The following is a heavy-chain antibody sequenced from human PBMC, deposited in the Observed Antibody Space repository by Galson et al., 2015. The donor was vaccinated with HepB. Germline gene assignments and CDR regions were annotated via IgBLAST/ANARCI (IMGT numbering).Heavy chain of an antibody. V-gene: IGHV3-30*04. CDR3: ARDGPYYDSSGYYYARDAFDI. J-gene: IGHJ3*02. Sequence: SLRLSCAASGFTFSSYAMHWVRQAPGKGLEWVAVISYDGSNKYYADSVKGRFTISRDNSKNTLYLQMNSLRAEDTAVYYCARDGPYYDSSGYYYARDAFDIWGQGTMVTVSS. D-gene: IGHD3-22*01. CDR2: ISYDGSNK. CDR1: GFTFSSYA.